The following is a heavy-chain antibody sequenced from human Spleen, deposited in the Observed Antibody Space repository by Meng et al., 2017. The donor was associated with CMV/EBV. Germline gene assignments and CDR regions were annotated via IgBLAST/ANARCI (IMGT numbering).Heavy chain of an antibody. Sequence: ESLKISCGAFGFTFDYYGMSWIRQPPGKGLEWIGEINHSGSTNYNPSLKSRVTISVDTSKNQFSLKLSSVTAADTAVYYCAREWRYSSSRPSAFDIWGQGTMVTVSS. CDR1: GFTFDYYG. D-gene: IGHD6-6*01. J-gene: IGHJ3*02. CDR2: INHSGST. V-gene: IGHV4-34*01. CDR3: AREWRYSSSRPSAFDI.